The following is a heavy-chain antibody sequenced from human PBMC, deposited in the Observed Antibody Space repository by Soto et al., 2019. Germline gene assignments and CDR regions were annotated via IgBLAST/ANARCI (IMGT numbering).Heavy chain of an antibody. V-gene: IGHV4-59*01. CDR2: IYYSGST. CDR3: ARQNYYGSGSHYYYYYYMDV. D-gene: IGHD3-10*01. CDR1: GGSISSYY. Sequence: SETLSLTCTVSGGSISSYYWSWLRQPPGKGLEWIGYIYYSGSTNYNPSLKSRVTISVDTSKNQFSLKLSSVTAADTAVYYCARQNYYGSGSHYYYYYYMDVWGKGTTVTVS. J-gene: IGHJ6*03.